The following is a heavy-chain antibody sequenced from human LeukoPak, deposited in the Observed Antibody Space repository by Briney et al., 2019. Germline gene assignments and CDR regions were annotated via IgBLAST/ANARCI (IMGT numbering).Heavy chain of an antibody. CDR2: IIPIFGTA. Sequence: GASVKVSCKASGGTFSSYAISWVRQAPGQGLEWMGRIIPIFGTANYAQKFQGRVTITTDESTSTAYMELSSLRSEDTAVYYCAVVYYYYYYMDVWGKGTTVTVSS. V-gene: IGHV1-69*05. CDR3: AVVYYYYYYMDV. CDR1: GGTFSSYA. J-gene: IGHJ6*03.